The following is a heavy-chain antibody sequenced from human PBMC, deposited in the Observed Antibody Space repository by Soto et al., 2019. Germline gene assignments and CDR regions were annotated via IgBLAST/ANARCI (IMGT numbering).Heavy chain of an antibody. Sequence: PSETLSLTCAVYGGSFSGYYWSWIRQPPGKGLEWIGEINHSGSTNYNPSLKSRVTISVDTSKNQFSLKLSSVTAADTAVYYCARTPGIAVAGAGVDYWGQGTLVTVSS. CDR3: ARTPGIAVAGAGVDY. CDR1: GGSFSGYY. V-gene: IGHV4-34*01. J-gene: IGHJ4*02. CDR2: INHSGST. D-gene: IGHD6-19*01.